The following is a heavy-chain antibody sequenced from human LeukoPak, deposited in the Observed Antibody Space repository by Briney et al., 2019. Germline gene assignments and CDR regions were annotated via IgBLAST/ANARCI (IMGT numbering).Heavy chain of an antibody. CDR1: GGSISSGGYS. Sequence: SETLSLTCAVSGGSISSGGYSWSWIRQPPGKGLEWIGYIYHSGSTYYNPSLKSRVTISVDRSKNQFSLKLSSVTAADTAVYYCARAGINCSSTSCFYYFDYWGQGTLATVSS. CDR3: ARAGINCSSTSCFYYFDY. CDR2: IYHSGST. V-gene: IGHV4-30-2*01. D-gene: IGHD2-2*01. J-gene: IGHJ4*02.